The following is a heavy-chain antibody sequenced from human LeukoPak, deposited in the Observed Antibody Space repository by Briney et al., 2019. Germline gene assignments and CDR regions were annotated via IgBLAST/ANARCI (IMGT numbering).Heavy chain of an antibody. Sequence: GSLRLSCAASGFTFSSYAMSWVRQAPGKGLEWVSAISGSGGSTYYADSVKGRFTISRDNSKNTLYLQMNSLRADDTAVYYCAKQSSQRFYDFWAGFYPLDSWGQGTLVAVSS. CDR2: ISGSGGST. J-gene: IGHJ4*02. CDR3: AKQSSQRFYDFWAGFYPLDS. V-gene: IGHV3-23*01. CDR1: GFTFSSYA. D-gene: IGHD3-3*01.